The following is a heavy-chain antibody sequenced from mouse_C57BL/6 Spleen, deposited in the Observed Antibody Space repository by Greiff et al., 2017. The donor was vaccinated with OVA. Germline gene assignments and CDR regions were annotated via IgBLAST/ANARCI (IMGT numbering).Heavy chain of an antibody. CDR2: IYPGDGDT. CDR3: ARELYYYGSSYHYYAMDY. V-gene: IGHV1-82*01. Sequence: LQESGPELVKPGASVKISCKASGYAFSSSWMNWVKQRPGKGLEWIGRIYPGDGDTNYNGKFKGKATLTADKSSSTAYMQLSSLTSEDSAVYFCARELYYYGSSYHYYAMDYWGQGTSVTVSS. D-gene: IGHD1-1*01. J-gene: IGHJ4*01. CDR1: GYAFSSSW.